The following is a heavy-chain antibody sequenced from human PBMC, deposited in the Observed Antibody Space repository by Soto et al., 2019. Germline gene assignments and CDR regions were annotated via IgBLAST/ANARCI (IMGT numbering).Heavy chain of an antibody. D-gene: IGHD3-3*01. CDR1: GYTFTSYG. CDR3: ALNVLRFLEWFPTNWFDP. CDR2: ISAYNGNT. Sequence: ASVKVSCKASGYTFTSYGISWVRQAPGQGLEWIGWISAYNGNTNYAQKLQGRVTMTTDTSTSTAYMELRSLRSDDTAVYYCALNVLRFLEWFPTNWFDPWGQGTLVTVSS. V-gene: IGHV1-18*01. J-gene: IGHJ5*02.